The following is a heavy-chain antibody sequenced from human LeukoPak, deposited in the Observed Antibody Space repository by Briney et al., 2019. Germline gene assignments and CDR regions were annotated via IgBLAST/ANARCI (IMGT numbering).Heavy chain of an antibody. J-gene: IGHJ4*02. CDR2: ISYDGSNK. CDR1: GFTFSSYA. CDR3: ARDSSGYTFDY. Sequence: GGSLRLSCAASGFTFSSYAMHWVRQAPGKGLEWVAVISYDGSNKYYADSVKGRFTISRGNSKNTLYLQMNSLRAEDTAVYYCARDSSGYTFDYWGQGTLVTVSS. D-gene: IGHD3-22*01. V-gene: IGHV3-30-3*01.